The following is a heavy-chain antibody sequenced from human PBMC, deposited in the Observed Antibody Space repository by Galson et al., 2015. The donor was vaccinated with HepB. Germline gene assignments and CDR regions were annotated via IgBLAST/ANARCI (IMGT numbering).Heavy chain of an antibody. CDR3: ERDFYYDSSGYYLVHDY. CDR2: ISRSSTTI. CDR1: GFTFSSYS. J-gene: IGHJ4*02. Sequence: LRLSCAASGFTFSSYSMNWVRQAPGKGLEWLSYISRSSTTIYYADSVKGRFTISRDNAKNSLYLQMNSLRDEDTAVYYCERDFYYDSSGYYLVHDYWGQGTLVTVSS. D-gene: IGHD3-22*01. V-gene: IGHV3-48*02.